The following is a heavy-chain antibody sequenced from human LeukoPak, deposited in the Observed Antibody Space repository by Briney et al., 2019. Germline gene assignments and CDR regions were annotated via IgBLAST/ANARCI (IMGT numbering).Heavy chain of an antibody. CDR3: ARDRGHAYFFDY. CDR1: GFTFSTHW. D-gene: IGHD2-2*01. CDR2: INTDGSST. Sequence: PGGSLRLSCAASGFTFSTHWMHWVRQAPRKGLVWVSRINTDGSSTTYADSVKGRFTISRDNAKNTVYLQMNSLRAEDTAVYYCARDRGHAYFFDYWGQGALVTVSS. J-gene: IGHJ4*02. V-gene: IGHV3-74*01.